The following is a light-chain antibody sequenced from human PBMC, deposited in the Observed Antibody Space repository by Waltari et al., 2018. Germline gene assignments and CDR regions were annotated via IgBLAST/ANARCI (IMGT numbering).Light chain of an antibody. CDR2: KAS. J-gene: IGKJ2*01. CDR1: QRISYW. V-gene: IGKV1-5*03. CDR3: QQYNTYPAT. Sequence: DIQMTKSPSSLSASVGDRVPITCRASQRISYWLAWYQQKPGKAPKLLVYKASSLESGVPSRFSGSVSGTEYTLTISSLQPDDFATYYCQQYNTYPATFGQGTKVEIK.